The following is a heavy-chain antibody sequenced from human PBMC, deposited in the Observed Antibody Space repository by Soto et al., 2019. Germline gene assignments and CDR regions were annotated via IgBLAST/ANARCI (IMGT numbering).Heavy chain of an antibody. CDR3: ARDDYYI. CDR1: GYTFTSYA. CDR2: INAGNGNT. V-gene: IGHV1-3*01. J-gene: IGHJ3*02. D-gene: IGHD3-16*01. Sequence: ASVKVSCKASGYTFTSYAMHWVRQAPGQRLEWMGWINAGNGNTEYSQKFQGRVTITRDTSASTAYMELSSLRSEDTAVYYCARDDYYIWGQGTMVTVSS.